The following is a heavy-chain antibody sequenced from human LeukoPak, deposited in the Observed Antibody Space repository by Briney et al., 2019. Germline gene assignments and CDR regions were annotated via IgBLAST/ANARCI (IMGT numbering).Heavy chain of an antibody. CDR1: GYSFTSYW. CDR3: ARQGEHYDILTGYGPADY. V-gene: IGHV5-51*01. D-gene: IGHD3-9*01. CDR2: IYPGDSDT. Sequence: GESLKISCKGSGYSFTSYWIGWVRQMPGKGLEGMGIIYPGDSDTRYSPSFQGQVTISADKSISTAYLQWSSLKASDTAMYYCARQGEHYDILTGYGPADYWGQGTLVTVSS. J-gene: IGHJ4*02.